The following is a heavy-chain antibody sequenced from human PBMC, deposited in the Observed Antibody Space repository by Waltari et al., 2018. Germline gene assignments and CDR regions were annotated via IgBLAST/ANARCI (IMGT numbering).Heavy chain of an antibody. V-gene: IGHV4-59*03. Sequence: QVQLQESGPGLVKPSETLSLTCTASGSSISFDSWTWIRQPPGKGVEWIGYIYYSGGRDYTPSLKGRLTIALATSQNQVALTLNAVTAADTAVCFCARGLPRGFSSIFYMDVWGNGPTVTVSS. CDR3: ARGLPRGFSSIFYMDV. CDR2: IYYSGGR. D-gene: IGHD3-10*01. J-gene: IGHJ6*03. CDR1: GSSISFDS.